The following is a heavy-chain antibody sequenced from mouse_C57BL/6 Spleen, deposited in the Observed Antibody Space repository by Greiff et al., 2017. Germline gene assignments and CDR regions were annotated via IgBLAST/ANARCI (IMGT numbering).Heavy chain of an antibody. J-gene: IGHJ2*01. Sequence: QVQLQQSGAELARPGASVKMSCTASGYTFTSYTMPWVKQRPGQGLEWIGYINPSSGYTKYNQKFKDKATLTADKSSSTAYMQLSSLTSEDAAVYYCARWGTTVVARDYFDYWGQGTTLTVSS. CDR3: ARWGTTVVARDYFDY. CDR1: GYTFTSYT. D-gene: IGHD1-1*01. V-gene: IGHV1-4*01. CDR2: INPSSGYT.